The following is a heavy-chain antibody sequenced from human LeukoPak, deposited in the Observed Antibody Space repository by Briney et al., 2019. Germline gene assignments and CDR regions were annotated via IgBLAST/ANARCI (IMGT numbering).Heavy chain of an antibody. V-gene: IGHV4-39*07. D-gene: IGHD3-22*01. Sequence: PSETLSLTCTVSGGFISSSSYYWGWIRQPPGKGLEWIGSIYYSGSTYYNPSLKSRVTISVDASKNQFSLKLSSVTAADTAVYYCARERGAQNYYDSSGYSDYWGQGTLVTVSS. CDR3: ARERGAQNYYDSSGYSDY. CDR1: GGFISSSSYY. CDR2: IYYSGST. J-gene: IGHJ4*02.